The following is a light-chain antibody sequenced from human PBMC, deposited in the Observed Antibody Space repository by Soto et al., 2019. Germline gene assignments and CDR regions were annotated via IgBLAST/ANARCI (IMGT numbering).Light chain of an antibody. J-gene: IGKJ2*01. CDR2: AAS. V-gene: IGKV1-12*01. CDR3: QQADSFPYT. CDR1: QGIGSW. Sequence: DIQMTQSPSSVSASIGDRVTIACRASQGIGSWLAWYQQKPGKAPKLLIYAASSLHSGVPSRFSGSGSGTDFTLTISSLQPDDFATYYCQQADSFPYTFGQGTKLEIK.